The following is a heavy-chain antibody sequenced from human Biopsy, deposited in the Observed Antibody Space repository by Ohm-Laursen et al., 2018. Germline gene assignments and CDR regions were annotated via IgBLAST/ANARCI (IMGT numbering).Heavy chain of an antibody. V-gene: IGHV3-15*05. D-gene: IGHD6-19*01. CDR2: VKSNANGGTT. J-gene: IGHJ4*02. CDR1: GFTFSNYE. Sequence: GSLRLSCAASGFTFSNYEMSWVRQAPGKGLECVALVKSNANGGTTEYPAPVEGRFSISRDDSRNTVYLHMSSLNTDDTAMYFCTAGIPGLSRSSDYWGQGTLVTVSS. CDR3: TAGIPGLSRSSDY.